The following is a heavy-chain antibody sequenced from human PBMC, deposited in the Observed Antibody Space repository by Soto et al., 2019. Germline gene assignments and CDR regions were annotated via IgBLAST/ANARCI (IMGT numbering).Heavy chain of an antibody. Sequence: PSETLSLTCTVSAGSISSYYWSWIRQPPGKGLEWIGYIYYSGSTYYNPSLKSRVTISVDTSKNQFSLKLSSVTAADTAVYYCARAQGYCSGGSCYSFYGMDVWGQGTTVTVSS. CDR3: ARAQGYCSGGSCYSFYGMDV. J-gene: IGHJ6*02. CDR1: AGSISSYY. D-gene: IGHD2-15*01. V-gene: IGHV4-59*12. CDR2: IYYSGST.